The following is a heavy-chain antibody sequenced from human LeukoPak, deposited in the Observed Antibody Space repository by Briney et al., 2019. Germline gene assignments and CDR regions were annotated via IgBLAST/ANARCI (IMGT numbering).Heavy chain of an antibody. D-gene: IGHD1-1*01. V-gene: IGHV3-30*01. CDR2: ISFDATKE. Sequence: GSLRLSCAPSGFTFSNYAMHWVREAPGKGLEWVAVISFDATKEYFGKSVKGRFTISRDNSKATLYLQMHRLRIEDTALYFCARFKVGTNTTQKNAFDIWGRGTVVAVSS. CDR1: GFTFSNYA. J-gene: IGHJ3*02. CDR3: ARFKVGTNTTQKNAFDI.